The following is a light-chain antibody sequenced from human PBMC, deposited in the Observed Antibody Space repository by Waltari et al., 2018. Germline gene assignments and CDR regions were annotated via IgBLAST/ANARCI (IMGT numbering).Light chain of an antibody. V-gene: IGLV1-44*01. Sequence: QSVLTQPPSASGTTGQRVTISCSGSSSNIGSNTVNCYQQLPGTAPKLLIYSNNQRPSGVPDRFSGSKSGTSASLAISGLQSEDEADYYCAAWDDSLNGPVFGGGTKLTVL. CDR3: AAWDDSLNGPV. CDR1: SSNIGSNT. CDR2: SNN. J-gene: IGLJ3*02.